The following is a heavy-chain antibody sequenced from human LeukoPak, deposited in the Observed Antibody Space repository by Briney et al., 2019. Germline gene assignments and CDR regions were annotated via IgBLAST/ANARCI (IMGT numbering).Heavy chain of an antibody. CDR3: ASGYCSSTSCYTGLDY. Sequence: GGSLRLSCAVSGFSFSSYAMSWVRQAPGKGLEWVAVIWYDGSNKYYADSVKGRFTISRDNSKNTLYLQMNSLRAEDTAVYYCASGYCSSTSCYTGLDYWGQGTLVTVSS. CDR1: GFSFSSYA. CDR2: IWYDGSNK. V-gene: IGHV3-33*08. J-gene: IGHJ4*02. D-gene: IGHD2-2*02.